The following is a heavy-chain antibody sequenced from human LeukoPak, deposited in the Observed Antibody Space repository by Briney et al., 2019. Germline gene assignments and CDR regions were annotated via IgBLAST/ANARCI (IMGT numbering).Heavy chain of an antibody. J-gene: IGHJ5*02. CDR1: GGSISSYY. D-gene: IGHD5-12*01. CDR3: ARKATKRGWFDP. CDR2: IYYSGST. V-gene: IGHV4-59*01. Sequence: SETLSLTCTVSGGSISSYYWSWIRQPPGKGLEWIGYIYYSGSTNYNSSLKSRVTISVDTSKNQFSLKLSSVTAADTAVYYCARKATKRGWFDPWGQGTLVTVSS.